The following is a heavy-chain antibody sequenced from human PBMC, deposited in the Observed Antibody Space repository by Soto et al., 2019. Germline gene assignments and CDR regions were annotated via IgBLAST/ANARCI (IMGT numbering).Heavy chain of an antibody. CDR1: GGSFSGYY. Sequence: SETLSLTCAVYGGSFSGYYWSWIRQPPGKGLEWIGEINHSGSTNYNPSLKSRVTISVDTSKNQFSLKLSSVTAADTAVYYCASGPTTANDYWGQGTLVTVSS. V-gene: IGHV4-34*01. D-gene: IGHD4-17*01. CDR3: ASGPTTANDY. J-gene: IGHJ4*02. CDR2: INHSGST.